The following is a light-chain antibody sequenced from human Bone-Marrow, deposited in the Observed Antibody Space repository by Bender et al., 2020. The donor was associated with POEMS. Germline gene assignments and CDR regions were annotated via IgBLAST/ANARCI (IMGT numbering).Light chain of an antibody. CDR2: EDD. CDR3: QAWGSGTVV. V-gene: IGLV3-1*01. CDR1: QLEDSF. Sequence: SYDLTQPPSVSVSPGQTASISCSGDQLEDSFVCWYQQRPGQSPVVVIYEDDKRPSGIPERFSGSNSGNTATLTIRGTQSIDEADYYCQAWGSGTVVFGGGTKLTVL. J-gene: IGLJ3*02.